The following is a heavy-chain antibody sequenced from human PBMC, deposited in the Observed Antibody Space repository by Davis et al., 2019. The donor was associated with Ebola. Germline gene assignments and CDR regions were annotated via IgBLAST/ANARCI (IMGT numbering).Heavy chain of an antibody. J-gene: IGHJ6*03. D-gene: IGHD3-9*01. Sequence: GESLKISCAASGFTFSSYAMHWVRQAPGKGLEWVAVISYDGSNKYSADSVKGRFTISRDNSKNTLYLQMNSLRAEDTAVYYCAKAMGPENYDILTGLGYMDVWGKGTTVTVSS. V-gene: IGHV3-30*04. CDR3: AKAMGPENYDILTGLGYMDV. CDR1: GFTFSSYA. CDR2: ISYDGSNK.